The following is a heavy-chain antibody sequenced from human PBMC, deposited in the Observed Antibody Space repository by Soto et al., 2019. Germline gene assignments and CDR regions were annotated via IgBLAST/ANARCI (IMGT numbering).Heavy chain of an antibody. CDR2: ISSSSSYI. Sequence: GGSLRLSCAASGFTFSSYSMNWVRQAPGKGLEWVSSISSSSSYIYYADSVKGRFTISRDNAKNSLYLQMNSLRAEDTAVYYCARDHSIAAAGTEDWYFDLWGRGTLVTVSS. V-gene: IGHV3-21*01. D-gene: IGHD6-13*01. CDR1: GFTFSSYS. J-gene: IGHJ2*01. CDR3: ARDHSIAAAGTEDWYFDL.